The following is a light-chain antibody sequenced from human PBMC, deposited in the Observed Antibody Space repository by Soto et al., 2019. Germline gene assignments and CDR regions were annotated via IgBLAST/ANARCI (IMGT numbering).Light chain of an antibody. CDR3: QQSYYKPLT. Sequence: DIQMTQSPSSLSGSVGDRVTITCRASQSISTYLNWYQQKPGKAPKLLIYSASSLQSGVPSRFSGSGSGTDFTLTISSLQPEDFAVYSCQQSYYKPLTFGQGTRLEIK. J-gene: IGKJ5*01. CDR1: QSISTY. V-gene: IGKV1-39*01. CDR2: SAS.